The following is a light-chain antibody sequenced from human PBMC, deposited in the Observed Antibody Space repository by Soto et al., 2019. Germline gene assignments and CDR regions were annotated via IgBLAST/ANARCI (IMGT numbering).Light chain of an antibody. V-gene: IGKV3-11*01. CDR1: QSVYYY. J-gene: IGKJ1*01. Sequence: LLTQSPGTLSLSPGYRATLSCRASQSVYYYLAWYQQKPGQAPRLLIYDASNMATGVPDKFSGSGSETEFTLTISSLEPEDFAVYYCQQRASWPHTFGRGTKVEVK. CDR3: QQRASWPHT. CDR2: DAS.